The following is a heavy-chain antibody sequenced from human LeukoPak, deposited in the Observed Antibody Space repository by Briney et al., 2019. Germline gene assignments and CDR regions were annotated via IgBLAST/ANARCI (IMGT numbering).Heavy chain of an antibody. Sequence: GGSLRLSCAGSGFTFSSYPMSWVRQAPGKGLQWVSAISNGGGTAYYADSVKGRFTISRDNSKNTLYLQMNSLRAEDTAVYYCAKDHDYYDSSGYYSSWGQGTLVTVSS. V-gene: IGHV3-23*01. D-gene: IGHD3-22*01. J-gene: IGHJ5*02. CDR3: AKDHDYYDSSGYYSS. CDR1: GFTFSSYP. CDR2: ISNGGGTA.